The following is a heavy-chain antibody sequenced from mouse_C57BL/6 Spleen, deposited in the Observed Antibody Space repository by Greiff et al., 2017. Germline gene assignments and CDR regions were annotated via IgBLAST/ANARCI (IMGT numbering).Heavy chain of an antibody. D-gene: IGHD1-1*01. CDR2: INPGSGGT. CDR3: ARSYYYGSSPYAMDY. J-gene: IGHJ4*01. CDR1: GYAFTNYL. Sequence: VKLMESGAELVRPGTSVKVSCKASGYAFTNYLIEWVKQRPGQGLEWIGVINPGSGGTNYNEKFKGKATLTADKSSSTAYMQLSSLTSEDSAVYFCARSYYYGSSPYAMDYWGQGTSVTVSS. V-gene: IGHV1-54*01.